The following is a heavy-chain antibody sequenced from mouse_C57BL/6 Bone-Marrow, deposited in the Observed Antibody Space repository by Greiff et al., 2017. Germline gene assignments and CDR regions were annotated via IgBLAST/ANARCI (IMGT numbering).Heavy chain of an antibody. V-gene: IGHV5-15*01. CDR3: ARHLFMDY. Sequence: EVQLQESGGGLVQPGGSLKLSCAASGFTFSDYGMAWVRQAPRKGREWVAFISNLAYSIYYADTVTGRFTISGENAKNTLYLEMSSLKSEDTAMYNCARHLFMDYWGQGTSVTVSS. CDR1: GFTFSDYG. CDR2: ISNLAYSI. D-gene: IGHD2-3*01. J-gene: IGHJ4*01.